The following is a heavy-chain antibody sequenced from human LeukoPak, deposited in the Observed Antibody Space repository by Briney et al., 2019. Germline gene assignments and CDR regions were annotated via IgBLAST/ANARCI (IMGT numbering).Heavy chain of an antibody. CDR2: ISAYNGNT. D-gene: IGHD3-10*01. V-gene: IGHV1-18*01. Sequence: ASVKVSCKASGYTFTSYGISWVRQAPGQGLEWMGWISAYNGNTNYAQKLQGRVTMTTDTSTSTASMELRSLRSDDTAVYYCARDRRNYGSGSYLSFDPWGQGTLVTVSS. CDR1: GYTFTSYG. CDR3: ARDRRNYGSGSYLSFDP. J-gene: IGHJ5*02.